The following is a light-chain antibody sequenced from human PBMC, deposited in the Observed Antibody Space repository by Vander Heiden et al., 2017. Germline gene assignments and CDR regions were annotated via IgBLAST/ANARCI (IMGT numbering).Light chain of an antibody. V-gene: IGLV1-40*01. CDR2: GNS. Sequence: QSVLTQPPSVSGAPGQRVTISCTGSSSNIGAGYDVHWYQQLPGTAPNLLLYGNSNRPSGVPDRFSGSKSGTSASLAITGLQAEDEADYYCQSYDSSLSGSWVFGGGTKLTVL. CDR3: QSYDSSLSGSWV. CDR1: SSNIGAGYD. J-gene: IGLJ3*02.